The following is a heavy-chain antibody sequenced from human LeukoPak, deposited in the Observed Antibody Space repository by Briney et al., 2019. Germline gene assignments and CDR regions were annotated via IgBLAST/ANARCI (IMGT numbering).Heavy chain of an antibody. V-gene: IGHV4-59*01. Sequence: SETLSFTCNVSGGSINRYYWNWIRQPPGKGLEWIGYIVYTGTTHYNPSLRSRVSMSIDTSTNHFSLSLTSVTAADTAVYYCARVDLEPTKRWFDPWGQGALVTVSS. D-gene: IGHD1-14*01. CDR3: ARVDLEPTKRWFDP. CDR2: IVYTGTT. CDR1: GGSINRYY. J-gene: IGHJ5*02.